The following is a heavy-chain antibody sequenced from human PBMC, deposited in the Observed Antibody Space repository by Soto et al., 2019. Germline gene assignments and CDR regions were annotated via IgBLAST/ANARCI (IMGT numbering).Heavy chain of an antibody. CDR2: INAGNGNT. J-gene: IGHJ4*02. Sequence: ASVKVSCKASGYTFTSYAMHWERQAPGQRLEWMGWINAGNGNTEYSQKFQGRVTITRDTSASTAYRELSSLRSEDTAVYYCASHSGYSSSWPDYWGQGTLGTLSS. D-gene: IGHD6-13*01. CDR1: GYTFTSYA. V-gene: IGHV1-3*01. CDR3: ASHSGYSSSWPDY.